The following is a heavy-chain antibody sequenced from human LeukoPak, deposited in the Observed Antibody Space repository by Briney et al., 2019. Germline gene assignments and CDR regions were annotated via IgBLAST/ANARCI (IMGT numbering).Heavy chain of an antibody. D-gene: IGHD5-18*01. CDR2: TSDSGGST. V-gene: IGHV3-23*01. CDR1: TFTFNSYV. CDR3: ATGKFDGYSYGYFDY. Sequence: PGGSLRLSCAASTFTFNSYVMSWVRQAPGKGLECVSATSDSGGSTYYADSVKGRFTISRDNSKNTLYLQMNSLRAEDTAVYYCATGKFDGYSYGYFDYWGQGTLVTVSS. J-gene: IGHJ4*02.